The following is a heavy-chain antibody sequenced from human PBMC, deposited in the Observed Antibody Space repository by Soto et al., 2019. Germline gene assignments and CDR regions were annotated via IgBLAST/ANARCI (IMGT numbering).Heavy chain of an antibody. CDR3: ARSITFGGVPL. CDR1: GFTVSSNY. Sequence: GGSLRLSCAASGFTVSSNYMSWVRQAPGKGLEWVSVIYSGGSTYYSDSVKGRFSISRDNSKNTLYLQMNSLRAEDTAVYYCARSITFGGVPLWGQGTLVTVSS. CDR2: IYSGGST. J-gene: IGHJ4*02. V-gene: IGHV3-66*01. D-gene: IGHD3-16*01.